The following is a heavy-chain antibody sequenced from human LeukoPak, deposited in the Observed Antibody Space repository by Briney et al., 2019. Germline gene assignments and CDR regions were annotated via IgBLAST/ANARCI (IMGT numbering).Heavy chain of an antibody. CDR1: GFSFSTYS. CDR2: IGSSGGYI. Sequence: PGESLSLSCVASGFSFSTYSMTWVRQAPGKGLEWVSTIGSSGGYIYYADSVRGRFTISRDNAKNSLYLEMNSLRPEDTAVYYCGRWVDSSNDYWGQGNLVTVSS. J-gene: IGHJ4*02. CDR3: GRWVDSSNDY. D-gene: IGHD4-11*01. V-gene: IGHV3-21*01.